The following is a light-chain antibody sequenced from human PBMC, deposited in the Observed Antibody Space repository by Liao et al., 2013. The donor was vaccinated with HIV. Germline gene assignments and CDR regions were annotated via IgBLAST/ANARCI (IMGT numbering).Light chain of an antibody. V-gene: IGLV3-1*01. CDR3: QTWESTSYV. CDR2: QDT. J-gene: IGLJ1*01. Sequence: SYALTQAPSVSVSPTQTARIICSGDRLGDKYVSWYQQKSGRSPVLVIYQDTKRPPGTPERFSGSNSGNTATLTISGTQAIDEADYYCQTWESTSYVFGSGTKVIVL. CDR1: RLGDKY.